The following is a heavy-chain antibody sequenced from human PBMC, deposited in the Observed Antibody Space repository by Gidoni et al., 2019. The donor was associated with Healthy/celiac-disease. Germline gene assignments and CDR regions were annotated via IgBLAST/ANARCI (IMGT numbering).Heavy chain of an antibody. CDR2: INHRVST. J-gene: IGHJ4*02. D-gene: IGHD3-22*01. V-gene: IGHV4-34*01. CDR3: ARGHYDSSGYPDY. Sequence: QVLLQQWGAGLLKPSETLSITCPVYGGSFSGYYWSWSRQPPGKGLEWIGEINHRVSTNYNPSLKSRVTISVDTSKNQFSRKLSSVTAADTAVYYCARGHYDSSGYPDYWGQGTLVTVSS. CDR1: GGSFSGYY.